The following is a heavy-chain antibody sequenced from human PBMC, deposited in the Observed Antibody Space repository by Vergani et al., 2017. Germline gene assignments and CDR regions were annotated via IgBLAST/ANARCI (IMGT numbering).Heavy chain of an antibody. CDR1: GYIFSNYW. CDR3: ARSTGRLRYFDWYYDY. CDR2: IYPGDSDT. J-gene: IGHJ4*02. V-gene: IGHV5-51*01. Sequence: EVQLVQSGAEVKKPGESLKISCKGSGYIFSNYWIVWVRQMPGKGLEWMGIIYPGDSDTRYSPSFQGQVTISADKSISTAYLQWSSLKASDTAMYYCARSTGRLRYFDWYYDYWGQGTLVTVSS. D-gene: IGHD3-9*01.